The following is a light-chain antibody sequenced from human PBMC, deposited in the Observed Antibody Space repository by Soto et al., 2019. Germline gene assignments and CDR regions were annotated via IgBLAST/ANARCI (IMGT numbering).Light chain of an antibody. J-gene: IGKJ1*01. CDR2: AAS. V-gene: IGKV1-39*01. CDR1: QSISAY. CDR3: QQSYSTTWT. Sequence: IQMTQSPSSMSASVGDRVTITCRASQSISAYLNWYQQKPGKAPKLLIYAASSLQSGVPSRFSGSGSETDFTLTISSLQPEDFATYSCQQSYSTTWTFGQGTKVDI.